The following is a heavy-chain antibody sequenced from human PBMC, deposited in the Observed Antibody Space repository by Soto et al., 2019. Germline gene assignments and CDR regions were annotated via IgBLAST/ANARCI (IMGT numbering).Heavy chain of an antibody. D-gene: IGHD4-17*01. CDR2: IVVGSGNT. CDR1: GFTFSSSA. V-gene: IGHV1-58*01. J-gene: IGHJ3*01. CDR3: AADRAGDSDAFDL. Sequence: QMQLVQSGPEVKEPGTSVKVSCKASGFTFSSSAVQWVRQTRGQRLEWIAWIVVGSGNTNRPQKFQGRVTVTRDMSTSTAYRELSSLRSEDTAVYYCAADRAGDSDAFDLWGQGTLVTVSS.